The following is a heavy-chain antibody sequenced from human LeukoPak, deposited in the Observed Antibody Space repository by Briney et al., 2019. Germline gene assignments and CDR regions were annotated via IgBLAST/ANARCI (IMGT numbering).Heavy chain of an antibody. D-gene: IGHD3-10*01. V-gene: IGHV4-34*01. CDR3: ARGRSRFGELLQFAY. Sequence: SETVSLTCAGYGGSFSGYYWSWIPQPPGKELKWIGEINHSGSTNYNPSHKSRITISVDTSKNQFCLKLSSVTAADTAVYYCARGRSRFGELLQFAYWG. CDR1: GGSFSGYY. CDR2: INHSGST. J-gene: IGHJ4*01.